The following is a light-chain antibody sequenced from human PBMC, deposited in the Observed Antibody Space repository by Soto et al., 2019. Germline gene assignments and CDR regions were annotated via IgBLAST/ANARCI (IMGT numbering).Light chain of an antibody. CDR2: KAS. V-gene: IGKV1-5*03. CDR1: QSISSW. Sequence: DIQMTQSPSTLSASVGDRVTITCRASQSISSWLAWYQQKPGKAPKLLLYKASTLESEVPSRFRGSGSGTEFTLTISSLQPDDFATYYCQQYNSDPPWTFGQGTKVEIK. CDR3: QQYNSDPPWT. J-gene: IGKJ1*01.